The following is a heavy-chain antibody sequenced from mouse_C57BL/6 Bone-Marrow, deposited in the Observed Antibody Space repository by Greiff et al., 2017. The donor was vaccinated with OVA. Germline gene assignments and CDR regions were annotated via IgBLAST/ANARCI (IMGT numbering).Heavy chain of an antibody. CDR1: GYTFTDYE. CDR2: IDPETGGT. CDR3: TRWGAY. V-gene: IGHV1-15*01. J-gene: IGHJ3*01. Sequence: LQESGAELVRPGASVTLSCKASGYTFTDYEMHWVKQTPVHGLEWIGAIDPETGGTAYNQKFKGKAILTADKSSSTAYMELRSLTSEDSAVYYCTRWGAYWGQGTLVTVSA.